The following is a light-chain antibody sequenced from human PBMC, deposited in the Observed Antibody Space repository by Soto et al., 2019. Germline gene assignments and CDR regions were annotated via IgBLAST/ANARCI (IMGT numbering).Light chain of an antibody. Sequence: EIVLTQSPATLSLSPGERATLSCRASQSVSNYLIWYQQKPGRAPRLLIYDASKRATGIPARFSGSGSGTDFTLTISSLEAGDFAVYYCQQRSNWPITFGQGTRLEIK. CDR3: QQRSNWPIT. CDR2: DAS. J-gene: IGKJ5*01. V-gene: IGKV3-11*01. CDR1: QSVSNY.